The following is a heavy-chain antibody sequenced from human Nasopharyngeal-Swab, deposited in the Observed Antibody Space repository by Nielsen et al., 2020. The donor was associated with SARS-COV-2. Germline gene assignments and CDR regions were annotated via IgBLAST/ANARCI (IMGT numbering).Heavy chain of an antibody. CDR1: GGSISSGSYY. D-gene: IGHD6-25*01. V-gene: IGHV4-61*02. J-gene: IGHJ6*02. CDR3: ARDEKRLTDYYYYYYGMDV. Sequence: LRLSCTVSGGSISSGSYYWSWIRQPAGKGLEWIGRIYTSGSTNYNPSLKSRVTISVDTSKNQFSLKLSSVTAADTAVYYCARDEKRLTDYYYYYYGMDVWGQGTTVTVSS. CDR2: IYTSGST.